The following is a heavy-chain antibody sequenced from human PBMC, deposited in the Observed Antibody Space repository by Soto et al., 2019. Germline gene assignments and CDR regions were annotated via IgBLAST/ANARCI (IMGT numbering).Heavy chain of an antibody. CDR3: VRLWSIDY. Sequence: GSLRLSCAASGFTFSSYGMHWVRQAPGKGLEWVAVISYDGSNKYYADSVKGRFTISRDNSKNTLYLQMNSLRAEDTAVYYCVRLWSIDYWGQGTLVTVSS. CDR1: GFTFSSYG. D-gene: IGHD5-18*01. J-gene: IGHJ4*02. CDR2: ISYDGSNK. V-gene: IGHV3-30*03.